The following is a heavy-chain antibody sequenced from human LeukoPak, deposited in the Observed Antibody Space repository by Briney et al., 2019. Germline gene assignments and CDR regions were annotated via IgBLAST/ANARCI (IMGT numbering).Heavy chain of an antibody. D-gene: IGHD1-20*01. CDR1: GVTISSYF. V-gene: IGHV4-59*01. J-gene: IGHJ5*02. CDR3: GRRITGGKLCDP. CDR2: IYYSGST. Sequence: PWESLTLTCTVSGVTISSYFRTWIRQPPGKGLEWIGYIYYSGSTNYIPSLKSRVTISVVASKNQFSLKLSSVTAADTAVYYWGRRITGGKLCDPWGQGNRVSVS.